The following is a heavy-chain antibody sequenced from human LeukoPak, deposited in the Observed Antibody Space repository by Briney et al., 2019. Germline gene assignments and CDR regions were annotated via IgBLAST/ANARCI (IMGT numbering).Heavy chain of an antibody. V-gene: IGHV3-48*01. CDR2: ISSSSSTI. Sequence: QTGGSLRLSCAASGFTFSSYSMNWVRQAPGKGLEWVSCISSSSSTIYYADSVKGRFTISRDNSKNTLYLQMNSLRAEDTAVYYCAKVAPRRIAAAGTSYYYYYYMDVWGKGTTVTVSS. CDR1: GFTFSSYS. CDR3: AKVAPRRIAAAGTSYYYYYYMDV. J-gene: IGHJ6*03. D-gene: IGHD6-13*01.